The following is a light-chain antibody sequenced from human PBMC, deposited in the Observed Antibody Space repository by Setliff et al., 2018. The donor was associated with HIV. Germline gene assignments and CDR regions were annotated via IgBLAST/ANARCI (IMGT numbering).Light chain of an antibody. J-gene: IGLJ1*01. Sequence: SYELTQPPSVSVAPGKTATMTCGGYNIGSKSVHWYQQKPGQAPVLVIYYDDARPSGIPERFSGSNSGNTATLTIGGVEAGDEADYYCQVWDRSNYVFGAGTKV. CDR1: NIGSKS. CDR2: YDD. CDR3: QVWDRSNYV. V-gene: IGLV3-21*04.